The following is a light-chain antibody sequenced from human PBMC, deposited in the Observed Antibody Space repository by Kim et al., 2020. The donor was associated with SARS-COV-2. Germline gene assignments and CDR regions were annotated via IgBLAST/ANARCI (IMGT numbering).Light chain of an antibody. V-gene: IGKV3-20*01. Sequence: SPGDAATLSCRASQTISYNYLAWYQQKPGQTPRLLIFGADTRPIGIPDRFSGRGSGTDFTLTISRLEPEDFAVYYCQQYVSSPLTFGGGTKVDIK. CDR2: GAD. CDR1: QTISYNY. J-gene: IGKJ4*01. CDR3: QQYVSSPLT.